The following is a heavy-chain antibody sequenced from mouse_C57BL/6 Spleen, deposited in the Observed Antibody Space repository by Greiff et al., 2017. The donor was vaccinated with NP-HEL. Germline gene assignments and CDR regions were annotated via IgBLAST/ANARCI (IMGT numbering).Heavy chain of an antibody. V-gene: IGHV1-54*01. J-gene: IGHJ2*01. Sequence: QVQLQQSGAELVRPGTSVKVSCKASGYAFTNYLIEWVKQRPGQGLEWIGVINPGSGGTNYNEKFKGKVTLTADKSSSTAYMQLSSLTSEDSAVYFCARWELGYFDYWGQGTTLTVSS. CDR1: GYAFTNYL. D-gene: IGHD4-1*01. CDR3: ARWELGYFDY. CDR2: INPGSGGT.